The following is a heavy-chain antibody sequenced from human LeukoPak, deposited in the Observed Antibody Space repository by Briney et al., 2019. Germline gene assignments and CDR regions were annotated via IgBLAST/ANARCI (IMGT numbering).Heavy chain of an antibody. J-gene: IGHJ4*02. CDR3: AKDPTVEGVDY. D-gene: IGHD4-23*01. CDR1: GFTFSSYA. Sequence: PGGSLRLSCAASGFTFSSYAMSWVRQAPGKGLEWVAVISYDGSNKYYADSVKGRFTISRDNSKNTLYLQMNSLRAEDTAVYYCAKDPTVEGVDYWGQGTLVTVSS. CDR2: ISYDGSNK. V-gene: IGHV3-30-3*01.